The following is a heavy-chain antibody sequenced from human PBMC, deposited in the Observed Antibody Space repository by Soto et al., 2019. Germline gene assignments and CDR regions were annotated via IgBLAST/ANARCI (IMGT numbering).Heavy chain of an antibody. V-gene: IGHV2-70*01. CDR3: ARIRNTRGSGWYYFDY. Sequence: GSGPTLVNPTQTLTLTCTFSGFSLSTSGMCVSWIRQPPGKALEWLALIDWDDEKYYSTSLKTRLTISKDTSKNQVVLTMTNMDPVDTATYYCARIRNTRGSGWYYFDYWGRGTLVTVSS. D-gene: IGHD6-19*01. CDR2: IDWDDEK. J-gene: IGHJ4*02. CDR1: GFSLSTSGMC.